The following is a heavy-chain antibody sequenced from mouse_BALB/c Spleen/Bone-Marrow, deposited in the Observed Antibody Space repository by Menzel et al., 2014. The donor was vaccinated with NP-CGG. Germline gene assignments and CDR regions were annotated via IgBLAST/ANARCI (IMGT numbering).Heavy chain of an antibody. D-gene: IGHD2-10*02. CDR3: ARDVGYGNYFVY. CDR1: GFTFTDYY. J-gene: IGHJ3*01. Sequence: EVKLQESGGGLVQPGGSLRLSCATSGFTFTDYYMSWVRQPPGKALEWLGFIRNKANGYTTEYSASVKGRFIVSRDTSQSVLYLQMNALRAEDTAIYYCARDVGYGNYFVYWGQGTLVTVSA. CDR2: IRNKANGYTT. V-gene: IGHV7-3*02.